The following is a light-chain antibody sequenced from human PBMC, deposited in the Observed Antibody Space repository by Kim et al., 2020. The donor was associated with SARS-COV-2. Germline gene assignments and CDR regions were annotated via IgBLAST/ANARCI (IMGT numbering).Light chain of an antibody. CDR3: AAWDDSLNGYV. CDR2: NNN. Sequence: QSVLTQPPSASGTPGQRVTISCSGSSSNIGSNTVNWYQQLPGTAPKLLIYNNNQRPSGVPDRFSASKSGTSASLAISGLQSEDEADYYCAAWDDSLNGYVFGTGTKVTV. V-gene: IGLV1-44*01. CDR1: SSNIGSNT. J-gene: IGLJ1*01.